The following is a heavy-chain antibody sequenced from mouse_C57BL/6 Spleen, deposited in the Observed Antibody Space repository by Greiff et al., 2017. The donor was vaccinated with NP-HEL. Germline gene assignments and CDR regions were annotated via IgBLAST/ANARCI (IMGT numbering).Heavy chain of an antibody. V-gene: IGHV7-3*01. J-gene: IGHJ2*01. CDR3: ARYGLRLRLFDY. D-gene: IGHD2-4*01. CDR1: GFTFTDYY. CDR2: IRNKANGYTT. Sequence: EVHLVESGGGLVQPGGSLSLSCAASGFTFTDYYMSWVRQPPGKALEWLGFIRNKANGYTTEYSASVKGRFTISRDNTQSILYLQMNALRAEDSATYYCARYGLRLRLFDYWGQGTTLTVSS.